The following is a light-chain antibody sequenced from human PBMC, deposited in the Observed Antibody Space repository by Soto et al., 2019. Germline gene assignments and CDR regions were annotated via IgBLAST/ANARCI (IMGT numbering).Light chain of an antibody. Sequence: QSALTQPASVSGSPGQSITISCTGTSSDVGGYNYVSWYQQHPGKAPKLMIYDVSNRPSGVSNRFSGSKSGNTASLTISGLQAEYEAEYYCSSYTSSSPYVFGTGTKVPS. CDR3: SSYTSSSPYV. CDR1: SSDVGGYNY. J-gene: IGLJ1*01. V-gene: IGLV2-14*01. CDR2: DVS.